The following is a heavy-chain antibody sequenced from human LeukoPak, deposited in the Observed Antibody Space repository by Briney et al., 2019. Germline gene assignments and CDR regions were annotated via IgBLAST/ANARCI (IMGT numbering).Heavy chain of an antibody. Sequence: GRSLRLSCAASGFTFSSYGMHWVRQAPGKGLEWVAVIWYDGSNKYYADSGKGRFTISRDNSKNTLYLQMNSLRAEDTAVYYCAREDYYGSGSYQTYYYGMDVWGQGTTVTVSS. V-gene: IGHV3-33*01. CDR3: AREDYYGSGSYQTYYYGMDV. J-gene: IGHJ6*02. CDR2: IWYDGSNK. CDR1: GFTFSSYG. D-gene: IGHD3-10*01.